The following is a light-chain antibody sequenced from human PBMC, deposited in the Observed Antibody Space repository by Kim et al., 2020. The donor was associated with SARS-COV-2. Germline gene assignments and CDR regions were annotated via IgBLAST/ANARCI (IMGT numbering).Light chain of an antibody. CDR3: KQYYSTPHT. CDR1: QSVLYSSNNRNY. Sequence: DIVMTQSPDSLAVSLGERATINCKSSQSVLYSSNNRNYLAWYQQKPGQPPKLLIDWASTRESGVPDRFGGSGSGTDFTLTISSLQAEDVAVYYCKQYYSTPHTFGQGTKLEI. J-gene: IGKJ2*01. V-gene: IGKV4-1*01. CDR2: WAS.